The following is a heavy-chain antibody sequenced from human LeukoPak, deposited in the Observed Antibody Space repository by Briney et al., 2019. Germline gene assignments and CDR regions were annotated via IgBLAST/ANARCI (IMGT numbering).Heavy chain of an antibody. V-gene: IGHV1-69*13. CDR1: GGTFSSYA. D-gene: IGHD3-22*01. CDR2: IIPIFGTA. Sequence: GASVKVSCKASGGTFSSYAISWVRQAPGQGLEWMGGIIPIFGTANYAQKFQGRVTITADESTSTAYMELSSLRSEDTAVYYCARGHGHPDAMYYYDSSGYYYGGDYWGQGTLVTVSS. CDR3: ARGHGHPDAMYYYDSSGYYYGGDY. J-gene: IGHJ4*02.